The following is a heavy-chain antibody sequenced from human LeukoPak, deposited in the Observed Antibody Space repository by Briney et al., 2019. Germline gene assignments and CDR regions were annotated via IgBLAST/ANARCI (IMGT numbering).Heavy chain of an antibody. J-gene: IGHJ5*02. D-gene: IGHD3-22*01. CDR2: ISSSSSTI. CDR3: ARGKPVYDSSGYYSEGFDP. V-gene: IGHV3-48*02. Sequence: PGGSLRLSCAASGFTFSSYSMNWVRQAPGKGLEWVSYISSSSSTIYYADSVKGRFTISRDNAKNSLYLQMNSLRDEDTAVYYCARGKPVYDSSGYYSEGFDPWGQGTLVTVSS. CDR1: GFTFSSYS.